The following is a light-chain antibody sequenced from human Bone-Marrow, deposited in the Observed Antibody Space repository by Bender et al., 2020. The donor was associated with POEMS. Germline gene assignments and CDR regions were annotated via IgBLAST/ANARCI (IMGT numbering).Light chain of an antibody. J-gene: IGLJ2*01. CDR1: NRDIGSYSL. Sequence: QSVLTQAASVSGSPGQSITISCTGTNRDIGSYSLVSWYQQHPGTAPKLMIYEVNKRPSGVSNRFSGSKSGNTAFLAISGLQSEDEADYYCAAWDNSLNGPVFGGGTKLTVL. V-gene: IGLV2-14*02. CDR2: EVN. CDR3: AAWDNSLNGPV.